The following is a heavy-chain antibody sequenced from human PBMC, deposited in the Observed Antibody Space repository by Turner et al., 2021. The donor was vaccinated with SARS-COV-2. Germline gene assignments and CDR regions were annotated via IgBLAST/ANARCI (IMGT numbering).Heavy chain of an antibody. J-gene: IGHJ4*02. CDR2: IAYDGSNK. CDR1: GFTFSSYG. Sequence: VQLVASGGGVVQPGRSLRPTCAASGFTFSSYGMHWVRQAPGKGLEWVAVIAYDGSNKYYADSVKGRFTISRDNSKNTLYLQMNSLRAEDTAVYYCAKDMEQLVPLFDYWGQGTLVTVSS. V-gene: IGHV3-30*18. CDR3: AKDMEQLVPLFDY. D-gene: IGHD6-13*01.